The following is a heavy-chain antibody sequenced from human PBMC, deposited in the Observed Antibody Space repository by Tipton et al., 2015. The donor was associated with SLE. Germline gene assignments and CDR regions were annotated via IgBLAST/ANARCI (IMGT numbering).Heavy chain of an antibody. CDR1: GFTFNTYW. V-gene: IGHV3-74*01. D-gene: IGHD2-2*01. Sequence: GSLRLSCAGSGFTFNTYWMHWVRQAPGKGLVWVSVINPDGSITRYADSVKGRFTISRDNAKNTLYLQMHSLRAEDTALYYCARVGYQLLPYYYYYMDVWGKGTTVTVSS. CDR2: INPDGSIT. CDR3: ARVGYQLLPYYYYYMDV. J-gene: IGHJ6*03.